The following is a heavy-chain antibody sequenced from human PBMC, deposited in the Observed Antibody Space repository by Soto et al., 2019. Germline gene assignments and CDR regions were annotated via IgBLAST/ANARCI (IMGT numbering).Heavy chain of an antibody. CDR1: GGSFSGYY. CDR3: ARADRTLVTSYSLDV. V-gene: IGHV4-34*01. D-gene: IGHD2-21*02. CDR2: INHSGTI. Sequence: SETLSLTCAVYGGSFSGYYWTWIRQPPGKGLEWIGEINHSGTINFNPSLKSRLTISLDTSKKHFSLKLSPVTDADTAACYCARADRTLVTSYSLDVWGQGTTVTVSS. J-gene: IGHJ6*02.